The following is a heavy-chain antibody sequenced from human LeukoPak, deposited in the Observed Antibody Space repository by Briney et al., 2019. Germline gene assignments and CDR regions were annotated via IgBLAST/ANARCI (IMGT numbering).Heavy chain of an antibody. J-gene: IGHJ4*02. D-gene: IGHD4-17*01. CDR2: NYHSGST. CDR3: ARDQSVTPVTTKATFDY. CDR1: GYSISSGYY. V-gene: IGHV4-38-2*02. Sequence: PSETLSLTCTVSGYSISSGYYWGWIRQPPGKGLEWIGSNYHSGSTYYNPSLKSRVTISVDTSKNQFSLKLSSVTAADTAVYYCARDQSVTPVTTKATFDYWGQGTLVTVSS.